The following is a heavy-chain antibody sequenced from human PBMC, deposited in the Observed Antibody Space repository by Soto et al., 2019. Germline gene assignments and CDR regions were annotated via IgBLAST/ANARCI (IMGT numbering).Heavy chain of an antibody. CDR3: AKSPSSGSHYYFDS. V-gene: IGHV3-23*01. CDR2: ISGSGGTT. CDR1: GFTFSTYA. Sequence: PGGSLRLSCAASGFTFSTYAMSWVRQAPGKGLEWVSTISGSGGTTFYADSVKGRLTISRDNSQNTLYLQVNSLRAEDTAVYYCAKSPSSGSHYYFDSWGQGTLVTVSS. D-gene: IGHD3-10*01. J-gene: IGHJ4*02.